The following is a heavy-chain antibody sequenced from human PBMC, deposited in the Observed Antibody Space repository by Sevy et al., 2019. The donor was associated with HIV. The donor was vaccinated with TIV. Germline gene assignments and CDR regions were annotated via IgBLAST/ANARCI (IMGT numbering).Heavy chain of an antibody. J-gene: IGHJ6*02. CDR3: ARDCNSNTCLWGLDV. D-gene: IGHD2-2*01. Sequence: GGSLRLSCAASGFTFSRYWMSWVRQAPGKGLEWVANIKVDGSEKYYVDSVKGRFTISRDNAKNSRYLQMNSLRAEDMAVYYCARDCNSNTCLWGLDVWGQGTTVTVSS. CDR1: GFTFSRYW. V-gene: IGHV3-7*03. CDR2: IKVDGSEK.